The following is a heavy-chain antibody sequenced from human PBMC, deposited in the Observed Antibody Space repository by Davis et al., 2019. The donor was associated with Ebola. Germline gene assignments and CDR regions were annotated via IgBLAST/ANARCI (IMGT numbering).Heavy chain of an antibody. V-gene: IGHV4-34*01. CDR3: ARGALIAAAGTGKHFDH. J-gene: IGHJ5*02. D-gene: IGHD6-13*01. Sequence: SETLSLTCAVYVGSFSDYYWTWIRQPPGKGLDWIGEIDPSGITNYSPSLKNRVTISVDTSKNQFSLKVHSVTAADTGMYYCARGALIAAAGTGKHFDHWGQGTLVTVSS. CDR2: IDPSGIT. CDR1: VGSFSDYY.